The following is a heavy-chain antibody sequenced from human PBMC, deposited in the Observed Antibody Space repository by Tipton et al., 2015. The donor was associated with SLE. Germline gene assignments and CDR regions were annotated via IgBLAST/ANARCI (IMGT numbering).Heavy chain of an antibody. J-gene: IGHJ5*02. V-gene: IGHV4-34*01. Sequence: TLSLTCAVYRGSFSGYHWSWIRRPPGKGLEWIGETTHSGKTNYNPSLKSRVTISADTSKNQFSLKLTSVTVADTAVYYCTRGGRGDGANPFDPWGQGTLVTVSS. D-gene: IGHD4/OR15-4a*01. CDR1: RGSFSGYH. CDR3: TRGGRGDGANPFDP. CDR2: TTHSGKT.